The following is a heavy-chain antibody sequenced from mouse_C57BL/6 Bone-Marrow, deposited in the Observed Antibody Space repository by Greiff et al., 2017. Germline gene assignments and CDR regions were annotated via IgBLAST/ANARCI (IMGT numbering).Heavy chain of an antibody. V-gene: IGHV2-9-1*01. Sequence: VQRVESGPGLVAPSQSLSITCTVSGFSLTSYAISWVRQPPGKGLAWLGVIWTGGGPNYNSDLKSILSINKDNSKSQVYLKMNSLQTDDTARYDGARNSDYDYGGGADWGQGTLVTGSA. CDR2: IWTGGGP. CDR3: ARNSDYDYGGGAD. CDR1: GFSLTSYA. D-gene: IGHD2-4*01. J-gene: IGHJ3*01.